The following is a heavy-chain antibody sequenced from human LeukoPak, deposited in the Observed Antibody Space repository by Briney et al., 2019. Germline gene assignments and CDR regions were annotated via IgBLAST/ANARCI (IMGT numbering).Heavy chain of an antibody. CDR2: MNLDGGEK. Sequence: PGGSLRLSCTASGLTFSDHWMSWVRKAPGKGLEWVANMNLDGGEKHYVDSVKGRFTISRDNAKNSLYLQMNSLTAEDTAVYYCARDDYGPATYGGQGTLVTVSS. J-gene: IGHJ4*02. CDR3: ARDDYGPATY. V-gene: IGHV3-7*01. CDR1: GLTFSDHW. D-gene: IGHD4-17*01.